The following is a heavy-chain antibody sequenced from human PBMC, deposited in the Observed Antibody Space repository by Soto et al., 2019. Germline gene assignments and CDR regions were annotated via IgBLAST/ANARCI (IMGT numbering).Heavy chain of an antibody. J-gene: IGHJ6*02. V-gene: IGHV1-18*01. Sequence: QVHLVQSGAEVKKPGASVKVSCKASNDTLTTYGISWVRQAPGQGLEWMGWVSGYSGHSSSAQEFQERVIMTTDTSTNTAYMELRSLTSDDSAVYFCARDSSSSGYYYGMDVWGQGTTVTVSS. CDR3: ARDSSSSGYYYGMDV. D-gene: IGHD6-6*01. CDR2: VSGYSGHS. CDR1: NDTLTTYG.